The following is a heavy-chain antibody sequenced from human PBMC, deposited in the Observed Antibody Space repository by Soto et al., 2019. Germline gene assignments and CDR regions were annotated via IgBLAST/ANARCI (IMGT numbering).Heavy chain of an antibody. J-gene: IGHJ3*02. V-gene: IGHV3-48*04. Sequence: GGSLRLSCAASGFTFSSYSMNWVRQAPGKGLEWVSYISSSSSTIYYADSVKGRFTISRDNAKNSLYLQMNSLRAEDTAVYYCARDQELTGVLMWGDAFDIWGQGTMVTVSS. CDR2: ISSSSSTI. CDR3: ARDQELTGVLMWGDAFDI. CDR1: GFTFSSYS. D-gene: IGHD7-27*01.